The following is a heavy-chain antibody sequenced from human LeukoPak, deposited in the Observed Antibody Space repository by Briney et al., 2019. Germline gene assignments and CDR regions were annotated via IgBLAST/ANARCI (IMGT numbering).Heavy chain of an antibody. CDR2: INPNSGGT. CDR3: ARSRVPAAHNWFDP. V-gene: IGHV1-2*02. D-gene: IGHD2-2*01. CDR1: GYTFTGYY. Sequence: ASVKVSCKASGYTFTGYYMHWVRQAPGQGLEWMGWINPNSGGTNYAQKFQGRVTMTRDTSISTAYMEPSRLRSDDTAVYYCARSRVPAAHNWFDPWGQGTLVTVSS. J-gene: IGHJ5*02.